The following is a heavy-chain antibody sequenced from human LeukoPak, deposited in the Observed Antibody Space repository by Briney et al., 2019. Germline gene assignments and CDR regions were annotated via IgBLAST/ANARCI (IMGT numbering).Heavy chain of an antibody. CDR1: GYTFTIYY. J-gene: IGHJ5*02. CDR2: INPSGGST. CDR3: ARDLDYGGTGGFDP. D-gene: IGHD4-23*01. V-gene: IGHV1-46*01. Sequence: ASVKLSRTASGYTFTIYYMHWMRHALPQGLERTGKINPSGGSTSYAQKFQGRVTMTRDASTSTVYMELSSLRSEDTAVYYCARDLDYGGTGGFDPWGQGTLVTVSS.